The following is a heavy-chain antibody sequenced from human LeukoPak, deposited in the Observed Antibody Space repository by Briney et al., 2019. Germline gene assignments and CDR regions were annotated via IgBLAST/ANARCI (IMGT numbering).Heavy chain of an antibody. CDR3: ARGRLHLDY. CDR1: GFTFSSYS. Sequence: GGSLRLSCAASGFTFSSYSMNWVRQAPGKGLEWVSYISSSSSTIYYADSVKGRFTISRDNAKNSLYLQMNSLRAEDTAVYYCARGRLHLDYWGQGTLVTVSS. V-gene: IGHV3-48*04. CDR2: ISSSSSTI. J-gene: IGHJ4*02. D-gene: IGHD4-11*01.